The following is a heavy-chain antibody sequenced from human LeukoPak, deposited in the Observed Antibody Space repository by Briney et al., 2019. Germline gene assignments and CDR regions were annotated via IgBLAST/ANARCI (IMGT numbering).Heavy chain of an antibody. D-gene: IGHD6-13*01. CDR1: GFSFRNYD. J-gene: IGHJ3*02. CDR3: ARRSAAAGIDAFAI. V-gene: IGHV3-13*01. CDR2: VGTGGDT. Sequence: PGGSLRLSCSASGFSFRNYDMHWVRQPTGKGLEWVSAVGTGGDTYYAGSVKGRFTVVRENAKNTLYLQMNSLRAGDTAMYYCARRSAAAGIDAFAIWGQGTMVTVSS.